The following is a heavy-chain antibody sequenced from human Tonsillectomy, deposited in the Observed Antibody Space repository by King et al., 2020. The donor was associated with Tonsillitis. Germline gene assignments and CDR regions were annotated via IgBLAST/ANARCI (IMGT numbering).Heavy chain of an antibody. CDR2: IIPILGIA. J-gene: IGHJ3*02. CDR3: ARGGFGVAGSAAFDI. V-gene: IGHV1-69*09. Sequence: VQLVQSGAEVKKPGSSVKVSCKASGGTFSSFAISWVRQAPGQGLECMGRIIPILGIANYAQKFQGRVTITADKSTSTAYMELGSLRSDATAVYYCARGGFGVAGSAAFDIWGQGTMVTVSS. D-gene: IGHD6-19*01. CDR1: GGTFSSFA.